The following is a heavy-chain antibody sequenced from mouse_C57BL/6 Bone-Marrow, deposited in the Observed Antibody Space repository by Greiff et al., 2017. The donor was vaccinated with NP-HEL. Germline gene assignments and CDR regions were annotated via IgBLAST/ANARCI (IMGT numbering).Heavy chain of an antibody. CDR1: GYTFTDYY. V-gene: IGHV1-19*01. CDR3: ARFGAQATVY. D-gene: IGHD3-2*02. CDR2: INPYNGGT. Sequence: EVKLQESGPVLVKPGASVKMSCKASGYTFTDYYMNWVKQSHGKSLEWIGVINPYNGGTSYNQKFKGKATLTVDKSSSTAYMELNSLTSEDSAVYYCARFGAQATVYWGQGTTLTVSS. J-gene: IGHJ2*01.